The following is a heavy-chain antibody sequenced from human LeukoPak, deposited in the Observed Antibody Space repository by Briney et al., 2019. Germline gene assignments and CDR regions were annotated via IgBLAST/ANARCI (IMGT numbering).Heavy chain of an antibody. Sequence: GGSLRLSCAASGFTVSSSYMSWVGQAPGKGLEWVSVIYSGGSTYYADSVKGRFTISRDNSKNTLYLQMNSLRAEDTAVYYCAREVMNYDRSYYYYYGMDVWGQGTTVTVSS. V-gene: IGHV3-53*01. CDR3: AREVMNYDRSYYYYYGMDV. CDR1: GFTVSSSY. D-gene: IGHD3-10*02. CDR2: IYSGGST. J-gene: IGHJ6*02.